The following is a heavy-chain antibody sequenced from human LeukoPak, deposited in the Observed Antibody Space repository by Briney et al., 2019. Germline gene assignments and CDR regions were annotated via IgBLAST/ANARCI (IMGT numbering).Heavy chain of an antibody. Sequence: GASVKVSCKASGYTFTSYDINWVRQATGQGLEWMGWMNPNSGNTGYAQKFQGRVTMTRDTSISTAYMELSRLRSDDTAVYYCARDWEYSYGNYWGQGTLVTVSS. J-gene: IGHJ4*02. CDR1: GYTFTSYD. V-gene: IGHV1-8*01. D-gene: IGHD5-18*01. CDR3: ARDWEYSYGNY. CDR2: MNPNSGNT.